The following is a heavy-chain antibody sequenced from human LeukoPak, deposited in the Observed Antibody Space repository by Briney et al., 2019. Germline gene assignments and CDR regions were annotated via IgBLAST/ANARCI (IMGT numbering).Heavy chain of an antibody. CDR3: ARGAYSGYDYGRYFQH. CDR2: IYHSGST. V-gene: IGHV4-38-2*02. CDR1: GYSISSGYF. Sequence: SETLSLTCTVSGYSISSGYFWGWIRQPPVRGLECIGSIYHSGSTYYNPSLKSRVTISVDTSKNQFSLKLSSVTAADTAVYYCARGAYSGYDYGRYFQHWGQGTLVTVSS. J-gene: IGHJ1*01. D-gene: IGHD5-12*01.